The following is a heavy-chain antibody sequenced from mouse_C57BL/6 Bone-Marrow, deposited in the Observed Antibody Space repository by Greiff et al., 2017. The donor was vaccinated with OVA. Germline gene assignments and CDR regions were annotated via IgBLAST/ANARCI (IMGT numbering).Heavy chain of an antibody. J-gene: IGHJ1*03. CDR1: GYAFSSSW. V-gene: IGHV1-82*01. CDR2: IYPGDGDT. CDR3: AREALPYGSSYNWYFDV. Sequence: QVQLKQSGPELVKPGASVKISCKASGYAFSSSWMNWVKQRPGKGLEWIGRIYPGDGDTNYNGKFKGKATLTADKSSSTAYMQLSSLTSEDSAVYFCAREALPYGSSYNWYFDVWGTGTTVTVSS. D-gene: IGHD1-1*01.